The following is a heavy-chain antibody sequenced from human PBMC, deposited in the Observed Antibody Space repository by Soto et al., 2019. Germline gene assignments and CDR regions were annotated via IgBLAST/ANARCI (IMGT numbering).Heavy chain of an antibody. CDR2: ISAYNGNT. J-gene: IGHJ5*02. D-gene: IGHD2-15*01. Sequence: QVQLVQSGAEVKKPGASVKVSCKASGYTFTSYGISWVRQAPGQGLEWMGWISAYNGNTNDAQKLQGRVTMTTDTSTSTAYMELRSLRSEDTAVYYCARTEGGYCSGGSCYEENWFDPWGQGTLVTVSS. CDR3: ARTEGGYCSGGSCYEENWFDP. V-gene: IGHV1-18*01. CDR1: GYTFTSYG.